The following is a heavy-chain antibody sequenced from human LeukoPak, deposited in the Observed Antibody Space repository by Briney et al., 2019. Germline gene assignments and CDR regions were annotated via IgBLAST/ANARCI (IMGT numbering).Heavy chain of an antibody. Sequence: EGSLRLSCAASGFTFSSYGMHWVRQAPGKGLEWVAVISSDGSDKYYADSVKGRFTISRDNSKNTMYLQMNSLRDEDTAVYYCAKGSATTVVTIDYWGQGTLVTVSS. CDR1: GFTFSSYG. D-gene: IGHD4-23*01. CDR2: ISSDGSDK. V-gene: IGHV3-30*18. J-gene: IGHJ4*02. CDR3: AKGSATTVVTIDY.